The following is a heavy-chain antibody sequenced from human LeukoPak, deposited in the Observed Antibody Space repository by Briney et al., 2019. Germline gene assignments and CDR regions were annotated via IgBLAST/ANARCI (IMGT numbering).Heavy chain of an antibody. CDR2: IYYSGST. Sequence: ASETLSLTCTVSGGSISSYYWSWIRQPPGKGLEWIGYIYYSGSTNCNPSLKSRVTISVDTSKNQFSLKLSSVTAADTAVYYCARSHLAAAPDYWGQGTLVTVSS. CDR1: GGSISSYY. V-gene: IGHV4-59*01. D-gene: IGHD2-15*01. CDR3: ARSHLAAAPDY. J-gene: IGHJ4*02.